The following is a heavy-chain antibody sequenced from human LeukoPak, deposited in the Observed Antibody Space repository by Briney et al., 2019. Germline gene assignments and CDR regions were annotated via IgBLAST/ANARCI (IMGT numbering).Heavy chain of an antibody. V-gene: IGHV3-23*01. CDR1: GFTFSSYA. CDR3: AKDQAPPTSLRYFDWLPSYYYYYGMDV. Sequence: GGSLRLSCAASGFTFSSYAMSWVRQAPGKGLEWVSAISGSGGSTYYADSAKGRFTISRDNSKNTLYLQMNSLRAEDTAVYYCAKDQAPPTSLRYFDWLPSYYYYYGMDVWGQGTTVTVSS. CDR2: ISGSGGST. D-gene: IGHD3-9*01. J-gene: IGHJ6*02.